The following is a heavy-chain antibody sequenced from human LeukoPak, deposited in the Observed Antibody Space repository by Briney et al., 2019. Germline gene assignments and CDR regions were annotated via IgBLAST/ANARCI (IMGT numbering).Heavy chain of an antibody. J-gene: IGHJ6*02. D-gene: IGHD4-17*01. V-gene: IGHV1-58*01. Sequence: SVTVSCTASGFTFTSSAVQWVRQARGQRLEWIGWIVVGSGNTNYAQKFQERVTITRDMSTSTAYMELSSLRSEDTAVYYCAAPTVTTLYYGMDVWGQGTTVTVSS. CDR1: GFTFTSSA. CDR2: IVVGSGNT. CDR3: AAPTVTTLYYGMDV.